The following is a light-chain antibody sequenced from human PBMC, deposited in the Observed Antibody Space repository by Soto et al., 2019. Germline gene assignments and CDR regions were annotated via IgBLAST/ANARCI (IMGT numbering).Light chain of an antibody. V-gene: IGKV3-11*01. Sequence: EIVLTQSPATLSLSPGERATLSCRASQSVSSYLAWYQQKPGQAPRLLIYDASNRATGIPARFSGSGSGTDFILTISRLEPEDFAVYYCQHYDNTPPSVTFGPGTKVDIK. CDR2: DAS. CDR3: QHYDNTPPSVT. CDR1: QSVSSY. J-gene: IGKJ3*01.